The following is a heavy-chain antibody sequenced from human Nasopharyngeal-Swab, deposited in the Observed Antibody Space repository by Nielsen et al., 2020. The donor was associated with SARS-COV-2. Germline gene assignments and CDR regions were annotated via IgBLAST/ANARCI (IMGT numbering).Heavy chain of an antibody. CDR3: AKDRYCSGGACYFSGFDY. J-gene: IGHJ4*02. Sequence: VRQAPGKGLEWVSGVSVSGVTTKYAYSVKGRFTISRDNSKNKLYLQMHSLRVEDTAVYYCAKDRYCSGGACYFSGFDYWGLGTLVTVSS. CDR2: VSVSGVTT. V-gene: IGHV3-23*01. D-gene: IGHD2-15*01.